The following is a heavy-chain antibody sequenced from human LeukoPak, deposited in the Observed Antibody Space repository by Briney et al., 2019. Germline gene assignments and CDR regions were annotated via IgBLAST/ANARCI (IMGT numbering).Heavy chain of an antibody. CDR3: ASFYQAYYFDY. D-gene: IGHD2-21*01. V-gene: IGHV4-30-4*01. CDR1: GGSISSGDYY. Sequence: SETLSLTCTVSGGSISSGDYYWSWIRQPPGKGLEWIGYIYYSGSTYYNPSLKSRVTISVGTSKNQFSLKLNSVTAADTAVYYCASFYQAYYFDYWGQGTLVTVSS. CDR2: IYYSGST. J-gene: IGHJ4*02.